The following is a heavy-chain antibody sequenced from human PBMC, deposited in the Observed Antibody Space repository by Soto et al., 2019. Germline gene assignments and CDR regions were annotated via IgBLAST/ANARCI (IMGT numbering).Heavy chain of an antibody. Sequence: EVQLVESGGGLVQPGGSLRLSCAASGFTFSSYSINWVRQAPGKGLEWVSYISSSSSTIYYADSVKGRFTISRDNAKNSRYLQMNSLSDEELAVYYCARTYPIDYWGQETLVTVSS. CDR3: ARTYPIDY. V-gene: IGHV3-48*02. J-gene: IGHJ4*02. CDR1: GFTFSSYS. CDR2: ISSSSSTI.